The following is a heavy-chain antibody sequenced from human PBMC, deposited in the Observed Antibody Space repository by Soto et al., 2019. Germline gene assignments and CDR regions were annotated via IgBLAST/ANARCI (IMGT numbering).Heavy chain of an antibody. Sequence: PSETLSLTCTVSGDSISSGSYYWGWIRQPPGKGLEWIGSTYHSESTYYNPSLKSRVTISVDTSKNQFSLKLSSVTAADTAVYYRARHGRKGGYDWHFIDYWGQGTLVTVSS. V-gene: IGHV4-39*01. J-gene: IGHJ4*02. CDR2: TYHSEST. D-gene: IGHD5-12*01. CDR3: ARHGRKGGYDWHFIDY. CDR1: GDSISSGSYY.